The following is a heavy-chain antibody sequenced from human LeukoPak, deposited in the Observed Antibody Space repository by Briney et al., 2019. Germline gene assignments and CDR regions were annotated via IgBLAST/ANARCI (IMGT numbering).Heavy chain of an antibody. V-gene: IGHV3-53*01. CDR2: LYSGGNT. CDR1: GFPVSSNY. J-gene: IGHJ4*02. D-gene: IGHD6-19*01. CDR3: ARDRHSYSSGWYYCDL. Sequence: QPGGSLRPSRAASGFPVSSNYLTWVPQAPGKGMGGYSVLYSGGNTYYADSVKGRFTITRDNSKDTLYLQMNTLRGEDTAVYYGARDRHSYSSGWYYCDLWGQGTLVAVSS.